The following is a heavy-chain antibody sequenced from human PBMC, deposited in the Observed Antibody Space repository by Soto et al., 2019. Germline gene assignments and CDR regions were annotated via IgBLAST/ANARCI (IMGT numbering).Heavy chain of an antibody. CDR3: ARHFVAVVIKGWGY. J-gene: IGHJ4*02. CDR2: TYYNGNA. D-gene: IGHD3-10*01. Sequence: SETLSLTCNVSGGSIDRSNYYWDWLRQPPGKGLEWIGTTYYNGNAYYNPSLRSRFSMSVDTSKNQFSLKFISVTAADTAVYYCARHFVAVVIKGWGYWGQGTLVTVSS. CDR1: GGSIDRSNYY. V-gene: IGHV4-39*01.